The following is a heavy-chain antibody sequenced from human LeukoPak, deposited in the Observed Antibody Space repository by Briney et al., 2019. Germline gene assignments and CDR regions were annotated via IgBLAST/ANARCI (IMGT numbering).Heavy chain of an antibody. D-gene: IGHD3-10*01. CDR1: EFTVSNNY. CDR3: ARHGPSGSYYNVL. Sequence: GGSLRLSCAASEFTVSNNYMSWVRQAPGKGLEWVSVIYSGGDTHYADSVKGRFTISRDISKNTVYLQMNSLRAEDTAVYYCARHGPSGSYYNVLWGQGTLVTVSS. V-gene: IGHV3-66*04. CDR2: IYSGGDT. J-gene: IGHJ4*02.